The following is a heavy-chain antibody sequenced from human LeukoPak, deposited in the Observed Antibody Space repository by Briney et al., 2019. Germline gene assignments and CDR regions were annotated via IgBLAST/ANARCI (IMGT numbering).Heavy chain of an antibody. CDR1: GFTFSDYY. V-gene: IGHV3-30*03. D-gene: IGHD7-27*01. CDR2: ISYDGSDK. J-gene: IGHJ4*02. CDR3: ARDYVWGSSESDY. Sequence: GGSLRLSCAVSGFTFSDYYMSWIRQAPGKGLEWVAVISYDGSDKFYADSVKGRFTISRDNARNSLYLQMNSLRVEDTAIYYCARDYVWGSSESDYWGQGTLVTVSS.